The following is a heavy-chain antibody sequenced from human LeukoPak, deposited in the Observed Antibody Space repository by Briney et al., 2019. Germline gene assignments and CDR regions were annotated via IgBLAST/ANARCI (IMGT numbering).Heavy chain of an antibody. CDR1: GFTFSSYW. J-gene: IGHJ3*02. D-gene: IGHD3-22*01. CDR2: IKQDGSEK. V-gene: IGHV3-7*01. Sequence: GSLRLSCAASGFTFSSYWMSWVRQAPGKGLEWVANIKQDGSEKYYVDSVKGRFTISRDNAKNTLYLQMNSLRAEDTAVYYCARDVTTMIVVVTMDAFDIWGQGTMVTVSS. CDR3: ARDVTTMIVVVTMDAFDI.